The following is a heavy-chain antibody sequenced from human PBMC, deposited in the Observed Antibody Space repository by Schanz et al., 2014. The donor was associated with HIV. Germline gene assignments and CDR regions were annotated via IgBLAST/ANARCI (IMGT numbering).Heavy chain of an antibody. CDR3: AKDRNYYESKYRGKGNYYYYYGMDV. V-gene: IGHV3-30*18. Sequence: QVQLVESGGGVVQPGRSLRLSCAGSGFSFDTFGIHWVRQAPGKGLEWLAVISYDGRNKKFANSVKGRFTISRDNSKNSLSLLIKSLRADDAAVYYCAKDRNYYESKYRGKGNYYYYYGMDVWGQGTTVTVS. CDR2: ISYDGRNK. CDR1: GFSFDTFG. D-gene: IGHD3-22*01. J-gene: IGHJ6*02.